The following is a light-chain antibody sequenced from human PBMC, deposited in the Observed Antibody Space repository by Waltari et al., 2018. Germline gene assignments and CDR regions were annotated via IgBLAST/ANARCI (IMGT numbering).Light chain of an antibody. J-gene: IGLJ2*01. V-gene: IGLV1-40*01. CDR1: SSNSGAGYD. CDR3: QAYDSSLSGSV. Sequence: QSVLTQPPSVSGAPGQSVPTSCTGSSSNSGAGYDVNSYQQLPGTAPKLLIYGNSNLPSGVPDRFSGSKSGTSASLAITGLQAEDEADYYCQAYDSSLSGSVFGGVTKLTVL. CDR2: GNS.